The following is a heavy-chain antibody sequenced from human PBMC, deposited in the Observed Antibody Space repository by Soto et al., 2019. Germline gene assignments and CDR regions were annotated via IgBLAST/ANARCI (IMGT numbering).Heavy chain of an antibody. CDR1: GFTFSSYA. Sequence: EVQLLESGGGLVQPGGSLRLSCAASGFTFSSYAMSWVRQAPGKGLEWVSAISGSGGSTYYADSVKGRFTISRDNSKNTLYLQRNSLRAEDTAVYYCAKDGSGYCSGGSCSGWYFELWGRGTLVTVSS. V-gene: IGHV3-23*01. J-gene: IGHJ2*01. D-gene: IGHD2-15*01. CDR2: ISGSGGST. CDR3: AKDGSGYCSGGSCSGWYFEL.